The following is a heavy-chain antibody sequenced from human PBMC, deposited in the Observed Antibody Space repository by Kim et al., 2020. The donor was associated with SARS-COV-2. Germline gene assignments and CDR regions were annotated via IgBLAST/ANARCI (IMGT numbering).Heavy chain of an antibody. J-gene: IGHJ5*02. V-gene: IGHV5-51*01. CDR1: GYSFTSYW. Sequence: GESLKISCKGSGYSFTSYWIGWVRQMPGKGLEWMGIIYPGDSDTRYSPSFQGQVTISADKPISTAYLQWSSLKASDTAMYYCARLDYDILTGYWDWFDPWGQGTLVTVSS. D-gene: IGHD3-9*01. CDR2: IYPGDSDT. CDR3: ARLDYDILTGYWDWFDP.